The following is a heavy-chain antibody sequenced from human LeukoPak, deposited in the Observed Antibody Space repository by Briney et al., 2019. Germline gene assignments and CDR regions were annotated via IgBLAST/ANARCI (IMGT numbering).Heavy chain of an antibody. D-gene: IGHD1-1*01. CDR1: GYTFTGYY. J-gene: IGHJ4*02. CDR3: ASNPPNTGDFYY. Sequence: ASVKVSCKASGYTFTGYYMHWVRQAPGQGLEWMGRINPNSGGTNYAQKFQGRVTMTRDTSISTAYMELSSLRSEDTAVYYCASNPPNTGDFYYWGLGSLVTVSS. CDR2: INPNSGGT. V-gene: IGHV1-2*06.